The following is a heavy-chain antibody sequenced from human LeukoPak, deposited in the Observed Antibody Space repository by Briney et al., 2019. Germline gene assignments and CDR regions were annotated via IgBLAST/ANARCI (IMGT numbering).Heavy chain of an antibody. CDR2: VSNSGSSI. D-gene: IGHD6-13*01. J-gene: IGHJ3*01. CDR1: GFTFSDEY. V-gene: IGHV3-11*01. CDR3: ARDGAYSASNF. Sequence: GGSLRLSCAASGFTFSDEYMSWIRQAPGKGLEWISCVSNSGSSIYYADSVKGRFSISRDNVKNSLYLQMNSLRVEDTAVYYCARDGAYSASNFWGQGTMVAVSS.